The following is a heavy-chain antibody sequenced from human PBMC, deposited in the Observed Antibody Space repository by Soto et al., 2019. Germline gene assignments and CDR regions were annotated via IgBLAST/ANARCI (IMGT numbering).Heavy chain of an antibody. V-gene: IGHV1-2*02. Sequence: QVQLVQSGAEVEKPGASVKVSCKASGYTFTGFYVHWVRQAPGQGLEWMGWINPNSGVTKYAYKFQGGVTMTRDTSISTAYMEVSRLTSDDTAVYYCARGGAVAGTEWGQGTLVTVSS. J-gene: IGHJ4*02. CDR3: ARGGAVAGTE. CDR1: GYTFTGFY. CDR2: INPNSGVT. D-gene: IGHD6-19*01.